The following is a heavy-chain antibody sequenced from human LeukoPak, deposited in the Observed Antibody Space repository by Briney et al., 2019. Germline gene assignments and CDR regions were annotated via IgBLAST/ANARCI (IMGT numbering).Heavy chain of an antibody. J-gene: IGHJ6*03. CDR3: ARDWGYGYYYMDV. D-gene: IGHD5-12*01. Sequence: PGGSLRLSCAASGFTFSSYAMSWVRQAPGKGLEWVAVISYDGSNKYYADSVKGRFTISRDNSKNTLYLQMNSLRAEDTAVYYCARDWGYGYYYMDVWGKGTTVTISS. CDR2: ISYDGSNK. V-gene: IGHV3-30*04. CDR1: GFTFSSYA.